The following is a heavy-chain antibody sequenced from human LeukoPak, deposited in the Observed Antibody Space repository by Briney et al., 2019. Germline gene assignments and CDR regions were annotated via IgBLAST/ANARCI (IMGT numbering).Heavy chain of an antibody. V-gene: IGHV4-34*01. Sequence: PSETLSLTCAVYGGPFSGYYWTWIRQPPGKGLEWIGEINQGGTTNYNPSLRSRVTILIDTSRNQFSLRLSSVSAADTAVYYCARGRLFSGYRGNVGHEDFDYWGQGSLVTVSS. CDR2: INQGGTT. J-gene: IGHJ4*02. CDR1: GGPFSGYY. CDR3: ARGRLFSGYRGNVGHEDFDY. D-gene: IGHD5-12*01.